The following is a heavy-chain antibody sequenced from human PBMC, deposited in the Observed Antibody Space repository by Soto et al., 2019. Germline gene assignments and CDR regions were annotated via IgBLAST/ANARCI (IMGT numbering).Heavy chain of an antibody. CDR1: GATFSRYS. CDR2: IIPIFGTA. V-gene: IGHV1-69*06. Sequence: SVKGSCKASGATFSRYSISWVRQAPGQGLGWMGGIIPIFGTANYAQKFQGRVTITADKSTSTAYMELSSLRSEDTAVYYCAREVVPAAIGSRNWFDPWGQGTLVTVSS. J-gene: IGHJ5*02. D-gene: IGHD2-2*01. CDR3: AREVVPAAIGSRNWFDP.